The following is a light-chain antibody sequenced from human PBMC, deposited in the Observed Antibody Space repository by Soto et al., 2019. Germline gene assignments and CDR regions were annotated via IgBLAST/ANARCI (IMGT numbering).Light chain of an antibody. CDR3: SSYTSSSHVV. CDR1: SSDVGGYNY. J-gene: IGLJ2*01. CDR2: DVS. V-gene: IGLV2-14*01. Sequence: QSALTQPASVSGSPGQSITISCTGTSSDVGGYNYVSWYQQHPGKAPKLMIYDVSNRPSGVSNRFSGSKSGNTASLTISGLQAEDEAGYYCSSYTSSSHVVFGGGTKVTVL.